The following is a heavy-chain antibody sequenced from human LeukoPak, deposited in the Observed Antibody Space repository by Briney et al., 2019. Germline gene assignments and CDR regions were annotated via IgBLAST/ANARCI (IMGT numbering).Heavy chain of an antibody. CDR3: ARRAARGATLSWFDP. J-gene: IGHJ5*02. CDR1: GGTFSSYT. CDR2: IIPILGIA. D-gene: IGHD1-26*01. Sequence: SVKVSCKASGGTFSSYTISWERQAPGQGLEWMGRIIPILGIANYAQKFQGRVTITADKSTSTAYMELSSLRSEDTAVYYCARRAARGATLSWFDPRGQGTLVTVSS. V-gene: IGHV1-69*02.